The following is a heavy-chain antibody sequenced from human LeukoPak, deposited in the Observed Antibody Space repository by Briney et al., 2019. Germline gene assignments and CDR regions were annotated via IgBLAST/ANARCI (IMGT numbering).Heavy chain of an antibody. V-gene: IGHV4-61*01. Sequence: SETLSPTCTVSGASLRGDYYSWTWIRQPPGRGLEWIGNIHHSGGTNYNPSLKSRVTISMDTSKNQFSLRLTSVTTADTAMYYCALNGDSWGQGNLVTVSS. CDR3: ALNGDS. D-gene: IGHD2-8*01. J-gene: IGHJ4*02. CDR1: GASLRGDYYS. CDR2: IHHSGGT.